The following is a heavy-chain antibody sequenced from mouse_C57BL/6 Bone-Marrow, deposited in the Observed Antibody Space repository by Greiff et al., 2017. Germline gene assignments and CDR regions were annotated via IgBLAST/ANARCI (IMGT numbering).Heavy chain of an antibody. J-gene: IGHJ3*01. CDR1: GYSITSGYY. D-gene: IGHD3-2*02. Sequence: EVQLQESGPGLVKPSQSLSLTCSVTGYSITSGYYWNWIRQFPGNKLEWMGYISYDGSNNYNPSLKNRISITRATSKNQFFLKLNAVTTEDTATYYCARGVDISGPPWFAHWGQGTLVTVSA. CDR2: ISYDGSN. CDR3: ARGVDISGPPWFAH. V-gene: IGHV3-6*01.